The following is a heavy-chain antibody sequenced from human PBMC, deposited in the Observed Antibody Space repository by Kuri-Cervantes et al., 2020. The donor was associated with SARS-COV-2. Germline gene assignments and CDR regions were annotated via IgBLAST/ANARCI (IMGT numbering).Heavy chain of an antibody. D-gene: IGHD3-10*01. J-gene: IGHJ6*02. CDR2: ISSSSSTI. Sequence: GESLKISCAASGFTFSSYSMNWVRQAPGKGLEWVSYISSSSSTIYYADSVKGRFTISRDNAKNSLYLQMNSLRAEDTAVYYCAKDTYYYGSGRSRFYGMDVWGQGTTVTVSS. CDR1: GFTFSSYS. V-gene: IGHV3-48*01. CDR3: AKDTYYYGSGRSRFYGMDV.